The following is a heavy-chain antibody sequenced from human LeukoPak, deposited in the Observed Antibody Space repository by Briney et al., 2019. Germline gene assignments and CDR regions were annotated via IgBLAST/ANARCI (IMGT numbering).Heavy chain of an antibody. J-gene: IGHJ3*02. Sequence: SETLSLTCTVSGGSISSYYWSWIRQPAGKGLEWIGRIYTSGSTNYNPSLKSRVTMSVDTSKNQFSLKLSSVTAADTAVYYCARTMVREADDAFDIWGQGTMVTVSS. CDR2: IYTSGST. CDR3: ARTMVREADDAFDI. D-gene: IGHD3-10*01. V-gene: IGHV4-4*07. CDR1: GGSISSYY.